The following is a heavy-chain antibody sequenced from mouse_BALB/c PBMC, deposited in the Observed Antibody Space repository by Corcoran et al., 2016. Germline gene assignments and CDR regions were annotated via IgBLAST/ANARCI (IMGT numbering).Heavy chain of an antibody. D-gene: IGHD2-1*01. CDR3: ARCPYGNYEAYYAMDY. Sequence: EVQLQQSGPELVQPGASMKISCKASGYSFTGYTMTWVKQSNGKNIEWIGLINPYNGGTSYNQKFKGKATLTVYKSSSTAYMELLSLTSEDSAVYYCARCPYGNYEAYYAMDYWGQGTSVTVSS. CDR2: INPYNGGT. CDR1: GYSFTGYT. J-gene: IGHJ4*01. V-gene: IGHV1-18*01.